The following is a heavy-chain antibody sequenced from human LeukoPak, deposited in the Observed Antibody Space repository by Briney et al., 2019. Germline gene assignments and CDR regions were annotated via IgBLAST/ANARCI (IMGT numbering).Heavy chain of an antibody. Sequence: GASVKVSCKASGYSFSSFGISWLRQAPGQGPEWMGWISANNGYTKYAQKFQGRVTMTTDTSTRTAYMEVRSLRSDDTAVYYCARDPPRRDGNNYGYFDLWGRGTLVSVSS. CDR2: ISANNGYT. D-gene: IGHD5-24*01. J-gene: IGHJ2*01. CDR1: GYSFSSFG. V-gene: IGHV1-18*01. CDR3: ARDPPRRDGNNYGYFDL.